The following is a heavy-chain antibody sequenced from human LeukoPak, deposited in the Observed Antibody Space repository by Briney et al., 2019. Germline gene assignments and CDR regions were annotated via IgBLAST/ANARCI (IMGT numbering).Heavy chain of an antibody. V-gene: IGHV3-21*06. CDR2: ISTRGSYI. CDR1: GFSLSDYS. J-gene: IGHJ4*01. Sequence: PGGSLRLSCTASGFSLSDYSFNWVRQAPGKGLEWVSCISTRGSYIYYADSVKGRFTISRDNAKNLLYLQMNSLRPEDTAVYYCSFSLNYWGQGTLVTVSS. CDR3: SFSLNY.